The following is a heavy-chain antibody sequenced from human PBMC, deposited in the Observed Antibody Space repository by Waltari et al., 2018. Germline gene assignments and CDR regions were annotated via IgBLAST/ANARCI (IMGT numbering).Heavy chain of an antibody. CDR2: IIPIFGTA. D-gene: IGHD3-22*01. Sequence: QVQLVQSGAEVKKPGSSVKVSCKASGGTFSSYAISWVRQAPGPGLEWMGGIIPIFGTANYAQKFQGRVTITADESTSTAYMELSSLRSEDTAVYYCARDRGGYYDSSGYLSFDIWGQGTMVTVSS. V-gene: IGHV1-69*01. CDR3: ARDRGGYYDSSGYLSFDI. J-gene: IGHJ3*02. CDR1: GGTFSSYA.